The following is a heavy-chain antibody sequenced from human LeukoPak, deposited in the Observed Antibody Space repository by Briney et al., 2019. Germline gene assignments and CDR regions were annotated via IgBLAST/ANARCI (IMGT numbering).Heavy chain of an antibody. CDR2: IYYSGST. J-gene: IGHJ6*02. CDR1: GGSISSYY. V-gene: IGHV4-59*08. D-gene: IGHD6-19*01. Sequence: SETLSLTCTVSGGSISSYYWSWIRQPPGKGLEWIGHIYYSGSTNYNPSLKSRVTISEDTSKNQFSLKLSSVTAADTAVYYCARRAVAGRYYGMDVWGQGTTVTVSS. CDR3: ARRAVAGRYYGMDV.